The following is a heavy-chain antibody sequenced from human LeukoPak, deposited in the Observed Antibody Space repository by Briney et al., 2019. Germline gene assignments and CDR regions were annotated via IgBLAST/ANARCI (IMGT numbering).Heavy chain of an antibody. J-gene: IGHJ6*02. V-gene: IGHV1-24*01. CDR3: ATQAIIAARPGYYYYYGMDV. Sequence: ASVKVSCKVSGYTLTELSMHWLRQAPGKGLEWMGGFDPEDGETIYAQKFQGRVTMTEDTSTDTAYMELSSLRSEDTAVYYCATQAIIAARPGYYYYYGMDVWGQGTTVTVSS. D-gene: IGHD6-6*01. CDR1: GYTLTELS. CDR2: FDPEDGET.